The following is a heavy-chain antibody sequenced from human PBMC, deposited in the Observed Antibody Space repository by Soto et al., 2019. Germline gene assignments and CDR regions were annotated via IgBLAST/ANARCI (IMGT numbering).Heavy chain of an antibody. CDR3: AKDMGVAARRWHQAGDY. J-gene: IGHJ4*02. CDR1: GFTFSSYG. CDR2: ISYDGSNK. D-gene: IGHD6-6*01. Sequence: QVQLVESGGGVVQPGRSLRLSCAASGFTFSSYGMHWVRQAPGKGLEWVAVISYDGSNKYYADSVKGRFTISRDNSKNTLYLQMNSLRAEDTAVYYCAKDMGVAARRWHQAGDYWGQGTLVTVSS. V-gene: IGHV3-30*18.